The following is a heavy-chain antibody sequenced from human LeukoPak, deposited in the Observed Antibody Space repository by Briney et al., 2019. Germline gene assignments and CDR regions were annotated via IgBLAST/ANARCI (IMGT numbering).Heavy chain of an antibody. Sequence: GGSLRLSCVASGLPIADFAIHWVRQAPGKGLEWVSLISGDGVSTFYADSVKGRFSISRDNSKNSLYLEMNSLRTEDAAMYYCAKESGKFDYWGQGTLVAISS. CDR1: GLPIADFA. V-gene: IGHV3-43*02. CDR3: AKESGKFDY. J-gene: IGHJ4*02. CDR2: ISGDGVST.